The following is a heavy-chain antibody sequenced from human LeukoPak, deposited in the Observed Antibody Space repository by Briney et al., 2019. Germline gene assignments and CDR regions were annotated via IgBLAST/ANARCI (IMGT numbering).Heavy chain of an antibody. CDR2: IRYDGSNK. CDR1: GFTFSSYG. J-gene: IGHJ3*02. CDR3: ARARDSSGWYTDGFDI. Sequence: GGSLRLSCAASGFTFSSYGMHWVRQAPGKGLEWVAFIRYDGSNKYYADSVKGRFTISRDNSKNTLYLQMNSLRAEDTAVYYCARARDSSGWYTDGFDIWGQGTMVTVSS. V-gene: IGHV3-30*02. D-gene: IGHD6-19*01.